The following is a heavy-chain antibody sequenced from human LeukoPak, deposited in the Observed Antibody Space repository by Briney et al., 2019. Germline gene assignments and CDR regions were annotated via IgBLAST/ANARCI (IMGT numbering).Heavy chain of an antibody. Sequence: PGGTLRLSCAASGFTFSSYSMNWVRQAPGKGLEWVSSISSSSSYIYYADSVKGRFTISRDNAKNSLYLQMNSLRAEDTAVYYCARDAHRIGYMDVWGKGTTVTVSS. CDR2: ISSSSSYI. CDR1: GFTFSSYS. D-gene: IGHD2-21*01. V-gene: IGHV3-21*01. J-gene: IGHJ6*03. CDR3: ARDAHRIGYMDV.